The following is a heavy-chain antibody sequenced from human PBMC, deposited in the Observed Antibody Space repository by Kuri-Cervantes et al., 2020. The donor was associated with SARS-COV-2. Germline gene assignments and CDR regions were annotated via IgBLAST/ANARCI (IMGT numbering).Heavy chain of an antibody. V-gene: IGHV3-74*01. CDR3: ARVEWYNWNLFDAFDI. D-gene: IGHD1-20*01. CDR2: INSDGSST. Sequence: ETLSLTCAASGFTFSSYWMHWVRQAPGKGLVWVSRINSDGSSTSYADSVKGRFTISRDNAKNTLYLQMNSLRAEDTAVYYCARVEWYNWNLFDAFDIWGQGIMVTVSS. J-gene: IGHJ3*02. CDR1: GFTFSSYW.